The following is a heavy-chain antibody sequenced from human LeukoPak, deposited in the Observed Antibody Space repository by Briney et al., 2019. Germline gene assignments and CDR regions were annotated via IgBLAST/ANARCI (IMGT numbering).Heavy chain of an antibody. CDR3: AFYHIPDNWNQEFHWFDP. CDR1: GGTFSSYA. Sequence: GASVKVSCKASGGTFSSYAISWVRQAPGQGLEWMGRIIPILGIANYAQKFLGRVTITADKSTSKAYMELRSLRSEDTAVYYCAFYHIPDNWNQEFHWFDPWGQGTLVTVSS. J-gene: IGHJ5*02. CDR2: IIPILGIA. V-gene: IGHV1-69*04. D-gene: IGHD1-20*01.